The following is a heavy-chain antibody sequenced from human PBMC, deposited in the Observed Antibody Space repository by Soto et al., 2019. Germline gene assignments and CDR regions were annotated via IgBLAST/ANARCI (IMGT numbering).Heavy chain of an antibody. V-gene: IGHV4-34*09. Sequence: SETLSLTCAVYGGSFSGYYWSWIRQPPGKGLEWIGEINHSGSTNYNPSLKSRVSISGDMSQNQFSLTLTSVTAADTAVYYCAREDINESFFDSWGPGILVTVSS. J-gene: IGHJ4*02. CDR2: INHSGST. D-gene: IGHD2-8*01. CDR3: AREDINESFFDS. CDR1: GGSFSGYY.